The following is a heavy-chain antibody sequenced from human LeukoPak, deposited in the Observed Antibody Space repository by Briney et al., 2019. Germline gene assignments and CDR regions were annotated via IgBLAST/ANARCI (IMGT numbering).Heavy chain of an antibody. CDR3: ARVSRSGSYGRAPGPFDY. V-gene: IGHV1-69*13. D-gene: IGHD1-26*01. J-gene: IGHJ4*02. Sequence: SVKVSCKASGGTFSSYAISWVRQAPGQGLEWMGGIIPIFGTANYAQKFQGRVTITADESTSTAYMELSSLRSEDTAVYYCARVSRSGSYGRAPGPFDYWGQGTLVTVSS. CDR2: IIPIFGTA. CDR1: GGTFSSYA.